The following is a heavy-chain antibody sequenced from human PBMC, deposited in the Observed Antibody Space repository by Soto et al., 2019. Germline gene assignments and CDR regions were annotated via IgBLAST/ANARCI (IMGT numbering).Heavy chain of an antibody. V-gene: IGHV4-4*07. D-gene: IGHD6-6*01. CDR1: GGSFSSYY. Sequence: SETLSLTCTVSGGSFSSYYWSWIRQPAGKGLEWVGRMYTSGSTNYNPSLKSRVTMSVDTSKNQFSLNLASVTAADTAVYYCAREVADAARSLDYWGQGALVTVSS. CDR2: MYTSGST. CDR3: AREVADAARSLDY. J-gene: IGHJ4*02.